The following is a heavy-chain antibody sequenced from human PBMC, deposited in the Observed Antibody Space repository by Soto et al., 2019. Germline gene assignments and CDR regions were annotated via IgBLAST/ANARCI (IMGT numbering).Heavy chain of an antibody. CDR1: GGSISSYY. CDR2: IYYSGST. D-gene: IGHD3-3*01. J-gene: IGHJ6*02. V-gene: IGHV4-59*01. Sequence: SETLSLTCTVSGGSISSYYWSWIRQPPGKGLEWIGYIYYSGSTNYNPSLKSRVTISIDTSKNQFSLKLSSVTAADTAVYYCARGYYDFWSGSYYYYYYGMDVWGQGTTVTVSS. CDR3: ARGYYDFWSGSYYYYYYGMDV.